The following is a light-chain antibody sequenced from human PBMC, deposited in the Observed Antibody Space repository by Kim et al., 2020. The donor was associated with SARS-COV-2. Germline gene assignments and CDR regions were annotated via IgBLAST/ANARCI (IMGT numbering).Light chain of an antibody. CDR2: RNN. V-gene: IGLV10-54*01. CDR1: SNNVGNEG. J-gene: IGLJ2*01. CDR3: SAWDYSVNAWV. Sequence: RQTATPTCTGDSNNVGNEGAAWLQQHPGHPPKLLFYRNNDRPSGISQRLSASRSGSTASLTITGLQPDDEADYYCSAWDYSVNAWVFGGGTQLTVL.